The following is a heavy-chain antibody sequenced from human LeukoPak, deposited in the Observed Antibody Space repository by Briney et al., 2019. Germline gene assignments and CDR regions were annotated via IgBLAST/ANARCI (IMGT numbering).Heavy chain of an antibody. D-gene: IGHD6-13*01. CDR3: ARNRESSRWSGAFDI. J-gene: IGHJ3*02. Sequence: PGRSPRLSCAASGFTFSSYEMNWVRQAPGKGLEWVSYISSSGRSINYADSVRGRFTISRDNAKNLLYLEMNSLRGEDTAVYYCARNRESSRWSGAFDISGQGTLVTVSS. V-gene: IGHV3-48*03. CDR2: ISSSGRSI. CDR1: GFTFSSYE.